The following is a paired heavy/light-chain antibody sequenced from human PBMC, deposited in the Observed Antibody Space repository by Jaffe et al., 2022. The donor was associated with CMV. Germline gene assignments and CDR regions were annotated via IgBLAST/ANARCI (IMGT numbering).Light chain of an antibody. CDR2: YDS. J-gene: IGLJ3*02. CDR3: QVWDSSSDYWV. Sequence: SYVLTQPPSVSVAPGKTARITCGGNNIGSKSVHWYQQKPGQAPVLVIYYDSDRPSGIPERFSGSNSGNTATLTISRVEAGDEADYYCQVWDSSSDYWVFGGGTKLTVL. V-gene: IGLV3-21*04. CDR1: NIGSKS.
Heavy chain of an antibody. D-gene: IGHD2-15*01. CDR2: INPNSGGT. CDR1: GYTFTGYY. J-gene: IGHJ5*02. V-gene: IGHV1-2*04. CDR3: ARALWDCSGGSCYPGWFDP. Sequence: QVQLVQSGAEVKKPGASVKVSCKASGYTFTGYYMHWVRQAPGQGLEWMGWINPNSGGTNYAQKFQGWVTMTRDTSISTAYMELSRLRSDDTAVYYCARALWDCSGGSCYPGWFDPWGQGTLVTVSS.